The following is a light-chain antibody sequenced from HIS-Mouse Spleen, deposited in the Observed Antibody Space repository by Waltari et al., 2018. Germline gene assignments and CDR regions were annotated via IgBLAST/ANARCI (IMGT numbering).Light chain of an antibody. CDR1: SSAVGGYNY. CDR3: SSYTSSSTV. Sequence: QSALTQPASVSGSPGQSITISCTGTSSAVGGYNYVSGYQQHPGKAPKLMIYEVSNRPSGVSNRFSGSKSGNTASLTISGLQAEDEADYYCSSYTSSSTVFGGGTKLTVL. V-gene: IGLV2-14*01. J-gene: IGLJ2*01. CDR2: EVS.